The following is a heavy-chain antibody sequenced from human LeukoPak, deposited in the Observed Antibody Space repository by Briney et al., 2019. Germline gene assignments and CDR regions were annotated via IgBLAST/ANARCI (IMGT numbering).Heavy chain of an antibody. D-gene: IGHD6-19*01. CDR1: GYTFTSYD. CDR2: MNPNSGNS. J-gene: IGHJ6*02. Sequence: GASVKVSCKASGYTFTSYDINWVRQATGQGLEWMGWMNPNSGNSGYAQKFQGRVTMTRNTSISTAYMELSSRRSEDTAGYFWAKSGSCLVHYFFFGIDGLGQGATGTVSS. V-gene: IGHV1-8*01. CDR3: AKSGSCLVHYFFFGIDG.